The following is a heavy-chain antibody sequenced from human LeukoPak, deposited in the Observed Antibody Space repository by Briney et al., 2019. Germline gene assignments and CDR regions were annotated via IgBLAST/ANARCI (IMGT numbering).Heavy chain of an antibody. D-gene: IGHD6-13*01. Sequence: SETLSLTCAVYGGSFSGYYWSWIRQPPGKGLEWIGEINHSGSTNYNPSLKSRVTISVDTSKNQFSLKLSSVTAADTAVYYCARVDSSSWMVADWGQGTLVTVSS. CDR1: GGSFSGYY. CDR3: ARVDSSSWMVAD. V-gene: IGHV4-34*01. CDR2: INHSGST. J-gene: IGHJ4*02.